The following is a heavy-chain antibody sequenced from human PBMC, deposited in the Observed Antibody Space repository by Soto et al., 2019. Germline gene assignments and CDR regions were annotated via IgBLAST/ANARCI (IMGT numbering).Heavy chain of an antibody. CDR2: INHSGST. CDR3: ARGRIVVVPAAIKNWFDP. CDR1: GGSFNASY. J-gene: IGHJ5*02. Sequence: PSENMSLTFSVYGGSFNASYSNRMRQSPGKWLEWIGEINHSGSTNYTPSLKSRVTISVDTSKNQFSLKLSSVTAADTAVYYCARGRIVVVPAAIKNWFDPWGQG. V-gene: IGHV4-34*01. D-gene: IGHD2-2*01.